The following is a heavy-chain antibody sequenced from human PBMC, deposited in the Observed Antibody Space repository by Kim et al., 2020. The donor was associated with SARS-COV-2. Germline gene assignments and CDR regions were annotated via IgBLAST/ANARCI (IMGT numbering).Heavy chain of an antibody. J-gene: IGHJ4*02. CDR2: INQDGSES. CDR1: GFTFSHDW. V-gene: IGHV3-7*01. CDR3: ARSVFGDNY. D-gene: IGHD3-10*02. Sequence: GGSLRLSCAASGFTFSHDWMTWVRQAPGKGLEWVANINQDGSESYYVDSVKGRFTISRDNAKNSLYLQMNSLRVKDTAVYYCARSVFGDNYWGQGTLVSV.